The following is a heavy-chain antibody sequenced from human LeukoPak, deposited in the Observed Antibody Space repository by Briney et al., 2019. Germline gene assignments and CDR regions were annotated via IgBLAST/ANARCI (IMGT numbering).Heavy chain of an antibody. D-gene: IGHD3-9*01. Sequence: ATVKVSCKASGYSFTGYFIHWVRQAPGQGLEWMGCIDPNSGDTKYAQKFQGRVSMPRDTSTTAYMELSRLTSDDTAVYYCARGSVLTGYSHWGQGTLVTVT. V-gene: IGHV1-2*02. CDR3: ARGSVLTGYSH. J-gene: IGHJ4*02. CDR2: IDPNSGDT. CDR1: GYSFTGYF.